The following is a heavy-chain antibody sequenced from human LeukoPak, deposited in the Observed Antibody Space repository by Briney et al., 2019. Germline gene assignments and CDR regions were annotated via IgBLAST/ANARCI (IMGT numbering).Heavy chain of an antibody. CDR1: GFIVSNSY. D-gene: IGHD6-13*01. Sequence: GGSLRLSCAASGFIVSNSYMSWVRQAPGKGLEWVSVIYSGGSTFYADSVRGRFTISRDTSKNTVFLQMNSLRAEDTAVYYCARGSGTQLVPHSDFWGQGTLVTVSS. CDR3: ARGSGTQLVPHSDF. CDR2: IYSGGST. V-gene: IGHV3-53*01. J-gene: IGHJ4*02.